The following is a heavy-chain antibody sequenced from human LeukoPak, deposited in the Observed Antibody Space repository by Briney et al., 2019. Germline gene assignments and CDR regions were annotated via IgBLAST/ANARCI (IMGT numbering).Heavy chain of an antibody. CDR3: AGGAGWTSDI. V-gene: IGHV3-7*01. D-gene: IGHD6-19*01. CDR1: GFTFSRYW. CDR2: IKQDGSEK. Sequence: GSLRLSCAASGFTFSRYWMNWVRQAPGKGLEWLANIKQDGSEKYYVDSVRGRFTISRDNAQNLVYLQLNSLRADDTAVYYCAGGAGWTSDIWGQGTLVIVSS. J-gene: IGHJ3*02.